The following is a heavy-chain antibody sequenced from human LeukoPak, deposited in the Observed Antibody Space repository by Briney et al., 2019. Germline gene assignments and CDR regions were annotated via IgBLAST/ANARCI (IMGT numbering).Heavy chain of an antibody. Sequence: PGGSLRLSCAASGFTFSSYAMHWVRQAPGKGLEWVAVISYDGSNKYYADSVKGRFTISRDNSKNTLYLQMNSLRAEDTAVYYCATVPQYYDSLLDYYFDYWGQGTLVTVSS. V-gene: IGHV3-30*04. CDR3: ATVPQYYDSLLDYYFDY. D-gene: IGHD3-22*01. CDR2: ISYDGSNK. CDR1: GFTFSSYA. J-gene: IGHJ4*02.